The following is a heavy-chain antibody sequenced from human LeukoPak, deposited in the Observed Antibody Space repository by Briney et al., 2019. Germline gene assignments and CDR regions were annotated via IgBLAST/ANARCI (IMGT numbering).Heavy chain of an antibody. Sequence: GGSLRLSCAASGFTFSSYSMNWVRQAPGKGLEWVSSISSSSNYIYYADSVKGRFIISRNNAWNSLYLQLNSLRAEDTAVYYCARPDQTGYFDYWGQGTLVTVSS. CDR3: ARPDQTGYFDY. V-gene: IGHV3-21*04. D-gene: IGHD3-9*01. CDR1: GFTFSSYS. J-gene: IGHJ4*02. CDR2: ISSSSNYI.